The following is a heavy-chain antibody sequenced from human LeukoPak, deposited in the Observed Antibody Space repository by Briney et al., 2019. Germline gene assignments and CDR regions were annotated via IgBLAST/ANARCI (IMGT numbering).Heavy chain of an antibody. CDR1: GFTFRNYG. D-gene: IGHD6-19*01. CDR2: IFYDGSKK. V-gene: IGHV3-33*01. Sequence: GGSLRLSCVASGFTFRNYGMHWIRQAPGKGLEWVSVIFYDGSKKYYADFVKGRFTISRDNAKNSLYLQMNSLRAEDTAVYYCARGDNSGWRNVYYFDYWGQGTLATVSS. J-gene: IGHJ4*02. CDR3: ARGDNSGWRNVYYFDY.